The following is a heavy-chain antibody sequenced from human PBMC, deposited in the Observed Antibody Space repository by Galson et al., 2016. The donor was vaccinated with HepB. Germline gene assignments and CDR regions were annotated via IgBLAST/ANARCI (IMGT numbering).Heavy chain of an antibody. J-gene: IGHJ1*01. CDR1: GFTFSRFW. Sequence: SLRLSCAASGFTFSRFWMNWVRQAPGKGLEWVASIKEDGSKTSYVDSVKGRFTISRDNVENSLYLQMNSLRAEDTAVYYCARYGDEAGWNFQHWGQGTLVTGSS. CDR2: IKEDGSKT. D-gene: IGHD6-19*01. V-gene: IGHV3-7*03. CDR3: ARYGDEAGWNFQH.